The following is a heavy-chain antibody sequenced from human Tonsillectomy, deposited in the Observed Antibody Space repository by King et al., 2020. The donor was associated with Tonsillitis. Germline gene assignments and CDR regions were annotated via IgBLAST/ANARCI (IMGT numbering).Heavy chain of an antibody. V-gene: IGHV3-23*04. CDR2: ISDSGGDT. J-gene: IGHJ3*01. CDR1: GFTFNSYT. D-gene: IGHD3-10*01. Sequence: EVQLVESGGGLVQPGGSLRLSCAASGFTFNSYTMSWVRQAPGKGLEWVSTISDSGGDTYYAGYVKGRFTISRDNSRDTVYLQMNSLRAEDTAIYYCAKGIVGVSVAFDLWGQGTMVTVSS. CDR3: AKGIVGVSVAFDL.